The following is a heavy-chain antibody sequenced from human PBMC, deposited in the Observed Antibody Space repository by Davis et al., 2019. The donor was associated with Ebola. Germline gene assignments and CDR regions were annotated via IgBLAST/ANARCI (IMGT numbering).Heavy chain of an antibody. CDR2: IYYNGNT. CDR1: GGSISSGSYY. V-gene: IGHV4-39*01. D-gene: IGHD3-3*01. CDR3: ARQGWSGYSLRHWLDP. J-gene: IGHJ5*02. Sequence: GSLRLSCTVSGGSISSGSYYWGWIRQPPGKGLEWVGAIYYNGNTYYNPSLKSRVTISVDTSKNQFSLKLRSVTAADTAVYYCARQGWSGYSLRHWLDPWGRGTLVTVSS.